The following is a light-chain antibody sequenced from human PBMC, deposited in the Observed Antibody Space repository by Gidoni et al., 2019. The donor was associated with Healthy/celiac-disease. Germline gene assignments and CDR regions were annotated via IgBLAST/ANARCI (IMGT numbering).Light chain of an antibody. V-gene: IGKV1-39*01. CDR3: QQSYSTPPT. J-gene: IGKJ2*01. CDR2: AAS. CDR1: QSISSY. Sequence: DIQMTQSPSSLSASVGDRVTITCRASQSISSYLNWYQQKPGKATKLLIYAASSLQSGVPSRFSGSGSGTDFTLTISRLQPEDFATYSCQQSYSTPPTFGQGTKLEIK.